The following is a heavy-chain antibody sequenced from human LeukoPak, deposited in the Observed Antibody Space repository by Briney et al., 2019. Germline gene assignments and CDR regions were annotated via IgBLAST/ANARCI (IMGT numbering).Heavy chain of an antibody. CDR1: GFTFSSYA. Sequence: GALRLSCAASGFTFSSYAMSWVRQAPGKGLEWVSAISGTGGSTYYADSVKGRFTISRDNSKNTLYLQMNSLRAEDTAVYYCANAFLGYGSGSYFGYWGQGTLVTVSS. CDR2: ISGTGGST. J-gene: IGHJ4*02. V-gene: IGHV3-23*01. D-gene: IGHD3-10*01. CDR3: ANAFLGYGSGSYFGY.